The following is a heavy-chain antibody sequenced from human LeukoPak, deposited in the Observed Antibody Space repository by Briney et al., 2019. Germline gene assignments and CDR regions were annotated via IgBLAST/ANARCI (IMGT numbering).Heavy chain of an antibody. Sequence: GASVKVSCKVSGYTFTSYDINWVRQANGQGLEWMGWMKPNSGNTAYAQKVQVRVTITRNSSISTAYMELSSLRSGDTAVDYCAGARDPRQKDDYCGQGTLVTVSS. CDR1: GYTFTSYD. CDR2: MKPNSGNT. V-gene: IGHV1-8*03. J-gene: IGHJ4*02. CDR3: AGARDPRQKDDY.